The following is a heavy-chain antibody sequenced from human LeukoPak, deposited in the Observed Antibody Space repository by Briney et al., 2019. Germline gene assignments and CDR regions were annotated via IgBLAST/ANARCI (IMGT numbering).Heavy chain of an antibody. D-gene: IGHD2-15*01. V-gene: IGHV1-2*02. CDR1: GYTLTNYY. CDR2: INPNSGDT. J-gene: IGHJ4*02. Sequence: ASVKVSCKTSGYTLTNYYMHWVRQAPGQGLDWMGWINPNSGDTNYAQKFQGRATMTRDTSISTAYMELSRLRSDDTAVYYCARDLTCSGGACYSGDYWGQGTLVTVSS. CDR3: ARDLTCSGGACYSGDY.